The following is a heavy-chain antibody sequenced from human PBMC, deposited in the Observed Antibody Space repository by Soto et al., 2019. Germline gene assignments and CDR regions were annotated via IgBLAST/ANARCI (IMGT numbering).Heavy chain of an antibody. V-gene: IGHV3-23*01. CDR3: AKGGWGGVVAAIAIDY. CDR2: ISGSGASI. D-gene: IGHD5-12*01. Sequence: EVQLLESGGGLVQPGGSLRLSCAASGFTFSRYAMKWVRQAPGKGLDWVSAISGSGASIDYADSVKGRFTISRDNAKNTLDLQMNSLRADDTAVYYCAKGGWGGVVAAIAIDYWGQGTLVTVSS. CDR1: GFTFSRYA. J-gene: IGHJ4*02.